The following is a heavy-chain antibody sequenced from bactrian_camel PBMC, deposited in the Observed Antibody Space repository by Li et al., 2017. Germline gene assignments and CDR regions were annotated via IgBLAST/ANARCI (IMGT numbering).Heavy chain of an antibody. D-gene: IGHD2*01. CDR3: AADQRWCRSGYFDPHGRVGY. Sequence: DVQLVESGGGSVQAGGSLRLSCQSSGDTSRSYCMGWVRQAPGKERDWVATDNGVGTTYYGDSVKGRFAISRDNAKNTVYLQMNSLKPEDTAMYYCAADQRWCRSGYFDPHGRVGYWGQGTQVTVS. J-gene: IGHJ6*01. V-gene: IGHV3S40*01. CDR2: DNGVGTT. CDR1: GDTSRSYC.